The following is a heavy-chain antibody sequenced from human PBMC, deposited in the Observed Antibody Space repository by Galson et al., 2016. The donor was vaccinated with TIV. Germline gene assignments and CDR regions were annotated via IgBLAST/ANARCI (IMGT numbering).Heavy chain of an antibody. V-gene: IGHV3-23*01. CDR1: GFTFNNYA. D-gene: IGHD4-17*01. CDR3: AKRRNYGDDALES. J-gene: IGHJ3*02. Sequence: SLRLSCAASGFTFNNYAMHWVRQAPGKGLEWVSGISGSGGITCIAESVKGRFAISRDNSRDTLYLQLNSLRAEDTAVYYCAKRRNYGDDALESWGQGTMVTVSS. CDR2: ISGSGGIT.